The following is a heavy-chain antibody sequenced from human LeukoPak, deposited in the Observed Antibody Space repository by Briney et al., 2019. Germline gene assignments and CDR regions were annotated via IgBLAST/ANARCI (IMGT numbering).Heavy chain of an antibody. CDR2: IIPIVGIA. Sequence: SVKVSCKASGGTFTNYAINWVRQAPGQGLEWMGRIIPIVGIANYAQKFQGRVTITADKSTTTAHMGLSSLRSEDTAVYYCARGGIDCSGGSCFYYFDHWGQGTLVTVSS. CDR1: GGTFTNYA. V-gene: IGHV1-69*04. J-gene: IGHJ4*02. CDR3: ARGGIDCSGGSCFYYFDH. D-gene: IGHD2-15*01.